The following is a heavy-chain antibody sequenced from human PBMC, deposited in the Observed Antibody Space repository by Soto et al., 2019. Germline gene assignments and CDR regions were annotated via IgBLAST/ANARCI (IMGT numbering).Heavy chain of an antibody. CDR1: GFTFSSYA. D-gene: IGHD3-10*01. J-gene: IGHJ4*02. Sequence: PGWSLRLSCAASGFTFSSYAMHWVRQAPGKGLEWVAVISYDGSNKYYADSVKGRFTISRDNSKNTLYLQMNSLRAEDTAVYYCARDGGTLGLIWFAPFAYWGQGTLVTVSS. CDR2: ISYDGSNK. V-gene: IGHV3-30-3*01. CDR3: ARDGGTLGLIWFAPFAY.